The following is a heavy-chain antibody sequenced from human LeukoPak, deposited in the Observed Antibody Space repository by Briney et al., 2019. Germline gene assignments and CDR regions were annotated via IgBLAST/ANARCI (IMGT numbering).Heavy chain of an antibody. D-gene: IGHD1-20*01. V-gene: IGHV1-69*05. J-gene: IGHJ3*02. CDR1: GGTFSSYA. CDR2: IIPIFGTA. CDR3: ASRASRGDNWKNAFDI. Sequence: SVKVSCKASGGTFSSYAISWVRQAPGQGLEWMGGIIPIFGTANYAQKFQGRVTITTDESTSTAYMELSSLRSEDTAVYYCASRASRGDNWKNAFDIWGQGTMVTVSS.